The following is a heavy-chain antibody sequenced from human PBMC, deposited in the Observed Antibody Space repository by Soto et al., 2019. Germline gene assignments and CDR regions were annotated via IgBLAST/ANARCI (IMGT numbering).Heavy chain of an antibody. CDR2: IIPIFHST. V-gene: IGHV1-69*19. CDR3: ARPSGLLGQYSALPEF. Sequence: QVQLVQSGAEARKPGSSVKISCTVSGDSFSSYTLTWVRQARGQGLEWMGGIIPIFHSTIYSQRFKGRVTFTADDSTNTAYLQLTNLRFDDTAIYYCARPSGLLGQYSALPEFWGQGTLVSVSS. J-gene: IGHJ4*02. D-gene: IGHD5-12*01. CDR1: GDSFSSYT.